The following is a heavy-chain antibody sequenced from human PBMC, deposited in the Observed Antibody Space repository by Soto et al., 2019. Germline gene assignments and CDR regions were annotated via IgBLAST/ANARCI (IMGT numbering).Heavy chain of an antibody. V-gene: IGHV3-23*01. J-gene: IGHJ4*02. CDR2: ISGSGCST. Sequence: GGSLRLSCAASGFTFSSYDMSWVRQAPGKGLEWVSAISGSGCSTYYADSVKGRFTISRDNSKNTLYLQMNSLRAEDTALYYCAKESYYGDYGFDYWGQGTLVTVSS. CDR1: GFTFSSYD. D-gene: IGHD4-17*01. CDR3: AKESYYGDYGFDY.